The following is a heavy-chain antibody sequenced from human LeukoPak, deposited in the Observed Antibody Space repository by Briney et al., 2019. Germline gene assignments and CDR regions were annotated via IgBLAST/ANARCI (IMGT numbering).Heavy chain of an antibody. CDR3: AREWRGYSYFDY. CDR2: INWNGGST. V-gene: IGHV3-20*04. D-gene: IGHD5-18*01. CDR1: GFTFDDYG. Sequence: GGSLRLSCAASGFTFDDYGMSWVRQAPGKGLEWVSGINWNGGSTGYADSVKGRFTISRDNAKNSLYLQMTSLRAEDTAVYSCAREWRGYSYFDYWGQGTLVTVSS. J-gene: IGHJ4*02.